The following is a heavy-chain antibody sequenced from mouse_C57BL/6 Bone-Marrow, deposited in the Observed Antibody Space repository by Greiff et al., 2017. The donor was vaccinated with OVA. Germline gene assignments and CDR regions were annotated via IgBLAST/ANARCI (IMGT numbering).Heavy chain of an antibody. V-gene: IGHV14-4*01. CDR1: GFNIKDDY. D-gene: IGHD2-3*01. Sequence: VQLQQSGAELVRPGASVKLSCTASGFNIKDDYMHWVKQRPEQGLEWIGWIDPENGDTAYASKFQGKATITADTSSNPAYLHLSSLTSEDTAVYYCTGWLLRAYWGQGTLVTVSA. CDR3: TGWLLRAY. CDR2: IDPENGDT. J-gene: IGHJ3*01.